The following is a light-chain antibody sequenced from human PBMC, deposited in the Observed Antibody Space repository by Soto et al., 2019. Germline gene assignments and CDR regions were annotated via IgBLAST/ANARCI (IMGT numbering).Light chain of an antibody. CDR1: SSNIGSNH. CDR2: RSD. Sequence: QLVLTQPPSTSGTPGQRVTISCSGSSSNIGSNHVYWYQQFPGMAPKLLMYRSDQRPTGVPDRFSGSKSGTSASLAISGLRSDDEADYCCSARDDSLSGVVFGGGTQLTVL. CDR3: SARDDSLSGVV. V-gene: IGLV1-47*01. J-gene: IGLJ2*01.